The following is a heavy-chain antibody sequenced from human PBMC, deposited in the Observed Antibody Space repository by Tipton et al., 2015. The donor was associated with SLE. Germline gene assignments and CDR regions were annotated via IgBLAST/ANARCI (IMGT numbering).Heavy chain of an antibody. CDR2: INSDGSST. V-gene: IGHV3-74*01. CDR1: GFTFSSYW. J-gene: IGHJ5*02. CDR3: ARGFIPYYGSAPDWFDP. Sequence: GSLRLSCAASGFTFSSYWMHWVRQAPGKGLVWVSRINSDGSSTSYADSVKGRFTISRDNAKNTLYLQMNSLRAEDTAVYYCARGFIPYYGSAPDWFDPWGQGTLVTVSS. D-gene: IGHD3-10*01.